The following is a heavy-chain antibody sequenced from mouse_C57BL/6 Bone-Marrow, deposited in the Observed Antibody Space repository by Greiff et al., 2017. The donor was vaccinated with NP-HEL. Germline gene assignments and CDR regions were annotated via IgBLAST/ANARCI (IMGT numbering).Heavy chain of an antibody. CDR2: IYPRSGNT. D-gene: IGHD2-12*01. J-gene: IGHJ4*01. CDR3: ARPYDDAMDY. CDR1: GYTFTSYG. Sequence: QVQLQQSGAELARPGASVKLSCKASGYTFTSYGISWVKQRTGQGLEWIGEIYPRSGNTYYNEKFKGKATLTADKSSSPAYMELRSLTSAASAVYFCARPYDDAMDYWGQGTSVTVSS. V-gene: IGHV1-81*01.